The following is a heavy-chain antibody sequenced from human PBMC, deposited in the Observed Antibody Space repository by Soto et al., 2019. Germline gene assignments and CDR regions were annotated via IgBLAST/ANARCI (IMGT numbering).Heavy chain of an antibody. CDR2: IYSGGST. CDR3: ARTYSSSGYNWFDP. D-gene: IGHD6-6*01. V-gene: IGHV3-53*01. Sequence: PGGSLRLSCAASGFTFSNYAINWVRQSPGKGLEWVSVIYSGGSTYYADSVKGRFTISRDNSKNTLYLQMNSLRAEDTAVYYCARTYSSSGYNWFDPWGQGTLVTVSS. CDR1: GFTFSNYA. J-gene: IGHJ5*02.